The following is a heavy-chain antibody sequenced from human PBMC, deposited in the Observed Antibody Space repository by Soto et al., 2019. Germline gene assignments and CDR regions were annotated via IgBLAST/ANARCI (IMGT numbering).Heavy chain of an antibody. CDR1: GGAFSTYA. V-gene: IGHV1-69*10. Sequence: SVKVSCKASGGAFSTYALNWVRQAPGQGLAWMGGIIPILGTTNYAQRFQGRVTITADRSTSTAYMELSSLRSDDTAVYYCARGAAIVGATTPFDYWGQGTLVTVSS. CDR2: IIPILGTT. CDR3: ARGAAIVGATTPFDY. D-gene: IGHD1-26*01. J-gene: IGHJ4*02.